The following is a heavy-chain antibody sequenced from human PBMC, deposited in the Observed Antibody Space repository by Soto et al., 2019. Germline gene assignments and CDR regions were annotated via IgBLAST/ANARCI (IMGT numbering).Heavy chain of an antibody. CDR3: ARAWEVVGATRSAFDI. V-gene: IGHV1-3*01. D-gene: IGHD1-26*01. J-gene: IGHJ3*02. Sequence: KFQGRVTITRDTSASTAYMELSSLRSEDTAVYYCARAWEVVGATRSAFDIWGQGTMVTVSS.